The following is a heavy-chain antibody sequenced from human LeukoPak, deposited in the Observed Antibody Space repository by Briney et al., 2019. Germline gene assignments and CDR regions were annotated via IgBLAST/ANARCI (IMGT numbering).Heavy chain of an antibody. CDR3: AKRDGYNSNPLKD. V-gene: IGHV3-23*01. CDR2: ISGSGSST. J-gene: IGHJ4*02. Sequence: AGGSLRLSCAASGFTFSSYAMSWFRQAPGKGLDWVSAISGSGSSTYYADSVKGRFTISRDNSKNTLYLQMNSLRAEDTALYYCAKRDGYNSNPLKDWGQGTLVTVSS. CDR1: GFTFSSYA. D-gene: IGHD5-24*01.